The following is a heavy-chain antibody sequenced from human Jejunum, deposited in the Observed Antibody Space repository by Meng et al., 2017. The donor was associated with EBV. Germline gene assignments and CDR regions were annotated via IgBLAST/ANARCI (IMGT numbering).Heavy chain of an antibody. CDR1: GYTVGGSA. Sequence: EVGLVDAGWGVIHPGGSVGLVCHASGYTVGGSAVSGVRQAPGKGLEWVSIICSGGNTDSADSVDGRFTIYRDNSKNPLYLQMDSLTAEGTAVYYCAVGLYCSGRTCYHFDFWGQGTLVTVSS. D-gene: IGHD2-15*01. CDR2: ICSGGNT. CDR3: AVGLYCSGRTCYHFDF. V-gene: IGHV3-53*01. J-gene: IGHJ4*02.